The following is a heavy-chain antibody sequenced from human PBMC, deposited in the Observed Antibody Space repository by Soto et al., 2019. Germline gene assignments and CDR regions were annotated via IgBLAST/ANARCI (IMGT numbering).Heavy chain of an antibody. D-gene: IGHD1-1*01. Sequence: GASVKVSCKASGYTFTSYYMHWVRQAPGQGLEWMGIINPSGGSTSYAQKFQGRVTMTRDTSTSTVYMELSSLRSEDTAVYYCARVGYNWNDEAVFDYWGQGILVTVSS. J-gene: IGHJ4*02. V-gene: IGHV1-46*01. CDR1: GYTFTSYY. CDR2: INPSGGST. CDR3: ARVGYNWNDEAVFDY.